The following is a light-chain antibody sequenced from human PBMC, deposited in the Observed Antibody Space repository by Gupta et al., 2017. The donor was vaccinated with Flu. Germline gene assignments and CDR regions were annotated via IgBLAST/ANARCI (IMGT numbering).Light chain of an antibody. CDR1: SSDVGGYNY. V-gene: IGLV2-11*01. CDR3: CSFAGSSSLWV. CDR2: DVS. Sequence: SSDVGGYNYVSWYQQHPGKAPQLMIYDVSDRPSGVPDRFSGSKSGNTASLTISGLQAEDEADYYCCSFAGSSSLWVFGGGTKLTVL. J-gene: IGLJ3*02.